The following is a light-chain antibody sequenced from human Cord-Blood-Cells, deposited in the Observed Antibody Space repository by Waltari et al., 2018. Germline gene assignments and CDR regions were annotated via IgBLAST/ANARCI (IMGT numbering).Light chain of an antibody. CDR1: SNDVGGYNY. J-gene: IGLJ3*02. Sequence: QSALTQPAPVSGSPGQSIPISCTGTSNDVGGYNYVSWYQQHPGKAPKLMIYEVSNRPSGVSNRFSGSKSGNTASLTISGLQAEDEADYYCSSYTSSSTLVFGGGTKLTVL. CDR2: EVS. CDR3: SSYTSSSTLV. V-gene: IGLV2-14*01.